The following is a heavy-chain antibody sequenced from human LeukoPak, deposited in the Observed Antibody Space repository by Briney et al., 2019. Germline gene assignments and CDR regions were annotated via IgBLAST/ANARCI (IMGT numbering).Heavy chain of an antibody. CDR2: IKQDGSEK. V-gene: IGHV3-7*01. D-gene: IGHD3-22*01. Sequence: PGGSLRLSCAASGFSLSNYWMTWVRQAPGKGLEWVANIKQDGSEKQYVDSVKGRFTISRDNAKNSLYLQMNSLRVEDTAVYYCARDPYNTGGYAAFDIWGQGTMVTVSS. CDR1: GFSLSNYW. CDR3: ARDPYNTGGYAAFDI. J-gene: IGHJ3*02.